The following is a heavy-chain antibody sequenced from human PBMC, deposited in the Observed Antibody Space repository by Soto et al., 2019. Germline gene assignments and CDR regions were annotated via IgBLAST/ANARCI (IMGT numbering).Heavy chain of an antibody. V-gene: IGHV4-31*03. J-gene: IGHJ4*02. CDR2: IFYGGST. CDR3: ARLTTGYCSGGSCPPPY. CDR1: GDSISSDNYY. D-gene: IGHD2-15*01. Sequence: QVQLQESGPGLVKPSQTLSLTCTVSGDSISSDNYYCSGIRQHPGKGLEWIGYIFYGGSTHYNTSLKSRVTISVDTSKNQFSLKLSSVTAADTAVYYCARLTTGYCSGGSCPPPYWGQGTLVTVSS.